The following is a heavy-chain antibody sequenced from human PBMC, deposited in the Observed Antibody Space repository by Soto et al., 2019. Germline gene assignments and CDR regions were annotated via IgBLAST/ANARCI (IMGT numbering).Heavy chain of an antibody. CDR2: IYGTGST. CDR1: GGFFGSNNW. D-gene: IGHD1-7*01. CDR3: ASRDPGTSVDY. J-gene: IGHJ4*02. Sequence: TLSLSWAVAGGFFGSNNWWTWVRQPPGQGLEWIGEIYGTGSTNYNPSLKSRITISLDKSENQFSLKVTSLTAADTAVYYCASRDPGTSVDYWGQGTLVTVSS. V-gene: IGHV4-4*02.